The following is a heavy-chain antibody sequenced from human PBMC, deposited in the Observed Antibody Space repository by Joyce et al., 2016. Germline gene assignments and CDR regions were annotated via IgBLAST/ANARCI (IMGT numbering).Heavy chain of an antibody. D-gene: IGHD6-6*01. V-gene: IGHV3-43*01. CDR3: AKDKYMRSSRESHFHH. CDR1: GFIFDDYT. CDR2: ITWDACSI. Sequence: EVQLVDSGGVVVQPGGSLRLSCAASGFIFDDYTMLWVRQPTGKCLEWVSRITWDACSIYYADSVKDRFTISRENSKNSLFLQINSLKTEDTALYYCAKDKYMRSSRESHFHHWGQGTPVIVSS. J-gene: IGHJ1*01.